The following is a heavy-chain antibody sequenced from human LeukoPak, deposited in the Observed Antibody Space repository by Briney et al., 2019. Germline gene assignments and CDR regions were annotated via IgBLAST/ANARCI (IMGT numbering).Heavy chain of an antibody. D-gene: IGHD3-3*01. CDR3: ARGRYDFWSGYPDDAFDI. Sequence: GRSLRLSCAASGFTFSSYGMHWVRQAPGKGLEWVAVIWYDGSNKYYADSVKGRFTISRDNSKNTLYLQMNSLRAEDTAVYYCARGRYDFWSGYPDDAFDIWGQGTMVTVSS. V-gene: IGHV3-33*01. CDR1: GFTFSSYG. J-gene: IGHJ3*02. CDR2: IWYDGSNK.